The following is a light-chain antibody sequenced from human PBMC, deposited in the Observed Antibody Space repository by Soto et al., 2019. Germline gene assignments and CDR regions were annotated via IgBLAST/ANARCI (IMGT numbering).Light chain of an antibody. V-gene: IGKV3-20*01. Sequence: DILLTQSPGSLSASPGERVTVTCRASQSVSSCCLAWYQQKPGQAPRLLIYGASSMDSGVPARFSGSGSGTEFTLTISRLEPEDFAAYYCQQYDSSCTFGQGTKVDI. J-gene: IGKJ1*01. CDR3: QQYDSSCT. CDR2: GAS. CDR1: QSVSSCC.